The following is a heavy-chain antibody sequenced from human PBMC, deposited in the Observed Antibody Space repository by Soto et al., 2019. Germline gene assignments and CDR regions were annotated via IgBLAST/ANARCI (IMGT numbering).Heavy chain of an antibody. D-gene: IGHD6-6*01. CDR1: GASIGGSSYY. V-gene: IGHV4-39*02. J-gene: IGHJ6*02. Sequence: SETLSLTCTVSGASIGGSSYYWGWIRQPPGKGLEWIANIYHSGRTHYNPSLKSRLTISVDTSKNHFSLKLTSVTAADMDVYYCARGVVPDVWGQGTTVTVSS. CDR3: ARGVVPDV. CDR2: IYHSGRT.